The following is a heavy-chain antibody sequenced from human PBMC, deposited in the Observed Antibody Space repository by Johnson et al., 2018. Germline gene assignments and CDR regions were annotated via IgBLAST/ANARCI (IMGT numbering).Heavy chain of an antibody. Sequence: VQLVESGAEVKKPGESLKISCKGSGYSFTSYWIGWVRQMPGKGLEWMGIIYPGDSDTRYSQSFHGQVTISADKSISTAYLQWSSLKASDTAMYYCARRLSYGSWAFDIWGQGTMVTVSS. CDR3: ARRLSYGSWAFDI. V-gene: IGHV5-51*01. CDR1: GYSFTSYW. J-gene: IGHJ3*02. CDR2: IYPGDSDT. D-gene: IGHD3-10*01.